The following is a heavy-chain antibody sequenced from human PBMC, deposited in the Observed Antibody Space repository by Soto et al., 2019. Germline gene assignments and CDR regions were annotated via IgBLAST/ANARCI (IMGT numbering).Heavy chain of an antibody. CDR1: GASFTNAW. D-gene: IGHD5-12*01. J-gene: IGHJ4*02. CDR3: TTEDPSWLRGLEY. CDR2: IKTRIDSATT. V-gene: IGHV3-15*01. Sequence: EVQLVESGGGLGKPGESLRLSCEASGASFTNAWMNWVRQDPGKWLEWVGRIKTRIDSATTDYAAPVKGRFTISRDDSKNTLDLQMDSLKTEDTAVYYCTTEDPSWLRGLEYWGQGTLVTVSS.